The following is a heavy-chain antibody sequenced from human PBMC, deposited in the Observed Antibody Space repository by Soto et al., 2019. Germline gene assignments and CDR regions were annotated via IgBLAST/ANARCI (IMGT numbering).Heavy chain of an antibody. V-gene: IGHV3-30*18. CDR3: AKDLYGDYEIGYYFDY. J-gene: IGHJ4*02. D-gene: IGHD4-17*01. Sequence: GGSLRLSCAASGFTFSSYGMHWVRQAPGKGLEWVAVISYDGSNKYYADSVKGRFTISRDNSKNTLYLQMNSLRAEDTAVYYCAKDLYGDYEIGYYFDYWGQGTLVTVSS. CDR1: GFTFSSYG. CDR2: ISYDGSNK.